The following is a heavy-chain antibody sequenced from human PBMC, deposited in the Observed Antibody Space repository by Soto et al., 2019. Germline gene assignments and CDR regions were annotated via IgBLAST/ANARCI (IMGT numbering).Heavy chain of an antibody. Sequence: GASVKVSRKASGYTFTSYAMHWVRQAPGQRLEWMGRINVGNGNTKYSQKFQGRVTITRDTSASTAYMELSSLRSEDTAVYYCARWYYFDSSGYVLVPYFDYWGQGTQVTVSS. V-gene: IGHV1-3*01. CDR2: INVGNGNT. CDR3: ARWYYFDSSGYVLVPYFDY. J-gene: IGHJ4*02. D-gene: IGHD3-22*01. CDR1: GYTFTSYA.